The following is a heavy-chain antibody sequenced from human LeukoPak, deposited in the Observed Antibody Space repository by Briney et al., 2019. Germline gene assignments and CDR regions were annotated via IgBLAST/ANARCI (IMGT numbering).Heavy chain of an antibody. V-gene: IGHV3-49*04. Sequence: GRSLRLSCTASGFTFGDYAMSWVRQAPGKGLEWVGFIRSKAYGGTTEYAASVKGRFTISRDDSKSIAYLQMNSLKTEDTAVYYCTRDQYYDFWSGYYKGPDYWGQGTLVTVSS. CDR3: TRDQYYDFWSGYYKGPDY. CDR1: GFTFGDYA. CDR2: IRSKAYGGTT. D-gene: IGHD3-3*01. J-gene: IGHJ4*02.